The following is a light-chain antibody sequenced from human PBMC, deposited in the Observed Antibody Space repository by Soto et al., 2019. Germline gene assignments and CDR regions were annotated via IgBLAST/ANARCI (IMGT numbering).Light chain of an antibody. CDR1: QSISTS. CDR3: QQSSITPLT. V-gene: IGKV1-39*01. J-gene: IGKJ4*01. CDR2: AAS. Sequence: DIQMTQSPSSLSPSVGDSVTITCRASQSISTSLTWYQKKPGKAPYLLIYAASSLQSGVPSRFSGAGSGTDFSLTISSLQPEDFAAYYCQQSSITPLTFGGGTKVEIK.